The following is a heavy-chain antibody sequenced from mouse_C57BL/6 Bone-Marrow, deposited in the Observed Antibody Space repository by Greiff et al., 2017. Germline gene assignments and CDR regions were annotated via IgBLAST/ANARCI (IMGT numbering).Heavy chain of an antibody. D-gene: IGHD2-5*01. Sequence: VQLQQSDAELVKPGASVKISCKVSGYTFTDHPIHWMKQRPEQGLEWIGYIYPRDGSTKYNEKFKGKATLTADKSSSTAYMQLNSLTSEDSAVYFCARGKAYSNFDFDYWGQGTTLTVSS. V-gene: IGHV1-78*01. CDR3: ARGKAYSNFDFDY. J-gene: IGHJ2*01. CDR2: IYPRDGST. CDR1: GYTFTDHP.